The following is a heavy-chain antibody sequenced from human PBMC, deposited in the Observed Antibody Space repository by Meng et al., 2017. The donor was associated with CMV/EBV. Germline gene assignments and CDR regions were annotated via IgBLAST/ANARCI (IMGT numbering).Heavy chain of an antibody. V-gene: IGHV4-39*07. D-gene: IGHD2-2*01. Sequence: GSLRLSCTVSGGSISSSSYYWGWIRQPPGKGLEWIGSIYYSGSTYYNPSLKSRVTISVDTSKNQFSLKLSSVTAADTAVYYCARDRRGGYQLLFHYYYGMDVWGQGTTVTVSS. CDR1: GGSISSSSYY. CDR3: ARDRRGGYQLLFHYYYGMDV. CDR2: IYYSGST. J-gene: IGHJ6*02.